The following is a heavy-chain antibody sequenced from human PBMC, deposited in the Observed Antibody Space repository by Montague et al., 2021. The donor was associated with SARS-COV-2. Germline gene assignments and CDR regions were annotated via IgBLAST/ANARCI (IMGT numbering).Heavy chain of an antibody. CDR3: TREGYQVLWSDYYYYGMDV. Sequence: SETLSLTCAVYGGSFSGYYWSWIRQPPGKGLEWIREINHSGSTNYNPSLMSRVTISVDTSKNQFSLKLSSVTAADTAVYYCTREGYQVLWSDYYYYGMDVWGQGTTVTVSS. V-gene: IGHV4-34*01. J-gene: IGHJ6*02. CDR1: GGSFSGYY. CDR2: INHSGST. D-gene: IGHD2-2*01.